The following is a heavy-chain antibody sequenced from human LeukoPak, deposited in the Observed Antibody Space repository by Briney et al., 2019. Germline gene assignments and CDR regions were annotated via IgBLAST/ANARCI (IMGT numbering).Heavy chain of an antibody. CDR1: GFTFSTYW. CDR2: INQGGSAK. V-gene: IGHV3-7*01. D-gene: IGHD1-26*01. CDR3: ARPHYSGSYHDAFDI. Sequence: GGSLRLSCAASGFTFSTYWMSWVRQAPGKGLEWVAHINQGGSAKYYVDSVKGRFTIARDNAKNSLYLQMNSLRAEDTAVYYCARPHYSGSYHDAFDIWGQGTGVSVSS. J-gene: IGHJ3*02.